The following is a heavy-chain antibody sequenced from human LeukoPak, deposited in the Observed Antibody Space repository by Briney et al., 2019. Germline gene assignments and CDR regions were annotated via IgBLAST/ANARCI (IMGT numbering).Heavy chain of an antibody. CDR2: IYFTGST. V-gene: IGHV4-4*07. J-gene: IGHJ4*02. CDR3: VRDVDTFFDY. Sequence: SETLSLTCAVSGGSISNYYWSWIRQPAGKGLEWLGRIYFTGSTIYNPPPTSRVTISLDTSKRRFSLKLDSVTAADTAVYYCVRDVDTFFDYWGQGTLVTVSS. CDR1: GGSISNYY. D-gene: IGHD5-18*01.